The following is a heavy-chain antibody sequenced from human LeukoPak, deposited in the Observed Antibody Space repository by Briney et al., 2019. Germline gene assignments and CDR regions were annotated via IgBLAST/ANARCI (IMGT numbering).Heavy chain of an antibody. Sequence: GGSLRLSCAASGFTFSSYAMSWVRQAPGKGLEWVSAISGSDGSTYYADSVKGRFTISRDNAKNTLYLQMNSLRAEDTAVYYCARASDGTGPYYYWGQGTLVTVSS. CDR1: GFTFSSYA. J-gene: IGHJ4*02. V-gene: IGHV3-23*01. CDR2: ISGSDGST. D-gene: IGHD3-10*01. CDR3: ARASDGTGPYYY.